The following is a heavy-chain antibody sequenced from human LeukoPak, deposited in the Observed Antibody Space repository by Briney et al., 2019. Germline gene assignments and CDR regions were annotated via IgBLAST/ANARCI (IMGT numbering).Heavy chain of an antibody. V-gene: IGHV3-64*01. J-gene: IGHJ4*02. CDR3: ARGSQLRYFDWLSDY. CDR1: GFTLSSYA. D-gene: IGHD3-9*01. Sequence: GGSLRLSCAASGFTLSSYAIHWVRQAPGKELEYVSAISSNGGSTYYANSVKGRFTISRDNSKNTLYLQMGSLRAEDMAVYYCARGSQLRYFDWLSDYWGQGTLVTVSS. CDR2: ISSNGGST.